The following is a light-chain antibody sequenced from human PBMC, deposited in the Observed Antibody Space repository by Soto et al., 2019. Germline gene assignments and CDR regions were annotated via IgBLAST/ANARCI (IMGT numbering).Light chain of an antibody. CDR3: QKRSNWPLT. Sequence: EIVLTQSPATLSLSPGVRATLSCRASQSVGSYLAWYQQKPGQAPSLLIYDAYSRATGFKGRFSGSGSGTDFTLTISSLEPEDFAVHYCQKRSNWPLTFGGGTKVEIK. CDR2: DAY. J-gene: IGKJ4*01. V-gene: IGKV3-11*01. CDR1: QSVGSY.